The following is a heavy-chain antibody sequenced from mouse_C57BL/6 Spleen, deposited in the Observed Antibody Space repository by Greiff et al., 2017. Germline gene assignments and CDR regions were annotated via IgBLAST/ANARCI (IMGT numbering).Heavy chain of an antibody. J-gene: IGHJ2*01. CDR2: IDPSDSYN. CDR1: GYTFTSYW. V-gene: IGHV1-50*01. CDR3: ARGGDSSGRYFDY. D-gene: IGHD3-2*02. Sequence: QVQLQQPGAELVKPGASVKLSCKASGYTFTSYWMQWVKQRPGQGLEWIGEIDPSDSYNNYNQKFKGKATLTVDTASSTACMQLSSLTSEDSAVYYGARGGDSSGRYFDYWGQGTTLTVSS.